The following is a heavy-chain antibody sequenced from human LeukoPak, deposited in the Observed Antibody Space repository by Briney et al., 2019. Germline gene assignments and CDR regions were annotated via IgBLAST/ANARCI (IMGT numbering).Heavy chain of an antibody. Sequence: SETLSLTCAVSGYSISSGYYWGWIRQPPGKGLEWIGSTFHSGSTYYNPSLKSRVTISVDTSKNQFSLKLSSVTAADTAVYYCARKFYCSGGSCTDRRVDYWGQGTLVTVSS. CDR1: GYSISSGYY. CDR3: ARKFYCSGGSCTDRRVDY. J-gene: IGHJ4*02. D-gene: IGHD2-15*01. CDR2: TFHSGST. V-gene: IGHV4-38-2*01.